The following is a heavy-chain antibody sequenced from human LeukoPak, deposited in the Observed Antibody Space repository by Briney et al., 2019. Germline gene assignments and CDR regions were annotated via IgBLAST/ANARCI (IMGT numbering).Heavy chain of an antibody. D-gene: IGHD1-26*01. V-gene: IGHV3-23*01. Sequence: GGSLRLSCAASGFTFSSYGLSWVRQAPGKGLEWVSTISGSAYNSYYADSVKGRFTISRDNSAHTLYLQMDNLRAEDTALYYCAKHSGSYFIYYIDSWGQGTLVTVSS. CDR2: ISGSAYNS. CDR3: AKHSGSYFIYYIDS. J-gene: IGHJ4*02. CDR1: GFTFSSYG.